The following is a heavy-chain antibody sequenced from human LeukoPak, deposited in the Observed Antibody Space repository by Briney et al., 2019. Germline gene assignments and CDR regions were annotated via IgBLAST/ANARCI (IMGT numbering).Heavy chain of an antibody. V-gene: IGHV3-23*01. CDR1: GFTFSSYA. D-gene: IGHD3-10*01. J-gene: IGHJ6*02. CDR2: ISGSGGST. Sequence: GGSLRLSCAASGFTFSSYAMSWVRQAPGKGLEWVSAISGSGGSTYYADSVKGRFTISRDNAKNSLYLQMNSLRAEDTAVYYCASAGIHGYYYGSGSFQGGMDVWGQGTTVTVSS. CDR3: ASAGIHGYYYGSGSFQGGMDV.